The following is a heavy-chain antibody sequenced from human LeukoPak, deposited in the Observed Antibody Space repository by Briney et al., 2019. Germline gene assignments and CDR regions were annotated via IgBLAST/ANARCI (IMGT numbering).Heavy chain of an antibody. Sequence: SQTLSLTCTVSGGSISSGDYYWSWIRQPPGKGLEWIGYIYYSGSTCYNPSLKSRVAISVDTSKNQFSLKLSSVTAADTAVYYCARDVYASTFDYWGQGTLVTVSS. CDR2: IYYSGST. CDR1: GGSISSGDYY. J-gene: IGHJ4*02. D-gene: IGHD2-8*01. V-gene: IGHV4-30-4*08. CDR3: ARDVYASTFDY.